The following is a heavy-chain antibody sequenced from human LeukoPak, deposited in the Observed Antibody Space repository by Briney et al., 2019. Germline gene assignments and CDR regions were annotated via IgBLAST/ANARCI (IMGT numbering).Heavy chain of an antibody. J-gene: IGHJ4*02. CDR2: MNPNSGNT. Sequence: ASVKVSCKASGYTFTSYDINWVRQATGQGLEWMGWMNPNSGNTGYAQKFQGRVTMTRNTSISTAYMELSSLRSEDTTVYYCARARHLNYDFWSGYYTGGWYFDYWGQGTLVTVSS. CDR3: ARARHLNYDFWSGYYTGGWYFDY. D-gene: IGHD3-3*01. V-gene: IGHV1-8*01. CDR1: GYTFTSYD.